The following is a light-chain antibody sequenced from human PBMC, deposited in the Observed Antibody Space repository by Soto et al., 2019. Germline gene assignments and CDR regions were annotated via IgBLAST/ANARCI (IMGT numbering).Light chain of an antibody. V-gene: IGLV2-14*01. Sequence: QSVLTPPASVSASPGQSMTISCTGTSSDDGGYKYVSWYQQHPGKAPKLLIYDVSNRPSGVSDRFSGSKSGNTASLTISGLQSEDEADYYCSSYTSSSSYVFGTGTKVTVL. CDR1: SSDDGGYKY. J-gene: IGLJ1*01. CDR3: SSYTSSSSYV. CDR2: DVS.